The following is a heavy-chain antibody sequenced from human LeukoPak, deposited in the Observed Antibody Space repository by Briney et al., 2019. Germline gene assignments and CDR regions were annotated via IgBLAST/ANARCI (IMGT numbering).Heavy chain of an antibody. CDR3: ARGAAGTEYCFDY. Sequence: GESLQISCQGSGYSFTSYWIGWVRQLPGKGLEWMGIIYPGDSDTRYSPSFQGQVTISADKSISTAYLQWSSLKASDTAMYYCARGAAGTEYCFDYWGQGTLVTVSS. V-gene: IGHV5-51*01. CDR2: IYPGDSDT. CDR1: GYSFTSYW. J-gene: IGHJ4*02. D-gene: IGHD6-13*01.